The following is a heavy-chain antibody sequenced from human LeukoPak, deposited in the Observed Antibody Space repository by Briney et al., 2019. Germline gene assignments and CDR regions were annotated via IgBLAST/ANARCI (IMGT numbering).Heavy chain of an antibody. CDR3: ARAVTIFGVVTSNWFDP. V-gene: IGHV4-4*07. CDR2: IYTSGST. CDR1: GGSISSYY. J-gene: IGHJ5*02. Sequence: PSETLSLTCTVSGGSISSYYWSWIRQPAGKGLEWIGRIYTSGSTNYNPSLKSRVTMSVDTSKNQFSLKLSSVTAADTAVYYCARAVTIFGVVTSNWFDPWGQGTLVTVSS. D-gene: IGHD3-3*01.